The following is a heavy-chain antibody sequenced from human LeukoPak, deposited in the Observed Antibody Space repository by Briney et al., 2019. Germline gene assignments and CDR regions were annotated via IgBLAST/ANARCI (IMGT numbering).Heavy chain of an antibody. CDR3: ANPYYYDSSGYYYYIDY. CDR1: GFTFSSYS. V-gene: IGHV3-23*01. J-gene: IGHJ4*02. CDR2: ISGSGGST. D-gene: IGHD3-22*01. Sequence: PGGSLRLSCAVSGFTFSSYSMNWVRQAPRKGLEWVSAISGSGGSTYYADSVKGRFTISRDNSKNTLYLQMNSLRAEDTAVYYCANPYYYDSSGYYYYIDYWGQGTLVTVSS.